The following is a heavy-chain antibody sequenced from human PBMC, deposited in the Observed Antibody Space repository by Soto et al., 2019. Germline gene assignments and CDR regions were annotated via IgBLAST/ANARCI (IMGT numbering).Heavy chain of an antibody. CDR3: ARVLTGGDYILDSWFDP. V-gene: IGHV1-69*13. CDR1: GGTFSSYA. J-gene: IGHJ5*02. D-gene: IGHD2-21*02. Sequence: ASVKVSCKASGGTFSSYAISWVRQAPGQGLEWMGGIIPIFGTANYAQKFQGRVTITADESTSTAYMELSSLRSEDTAVYYCARVLTGGDYILDSWFDPWGQGTLVTVSS. CDR2: IIPIFGTA.